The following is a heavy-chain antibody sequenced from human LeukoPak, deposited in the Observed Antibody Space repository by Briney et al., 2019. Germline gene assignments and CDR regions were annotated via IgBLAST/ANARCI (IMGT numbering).Heavy chain of an antibody. CDR1: GGSISSSNW. D-gene: IGHD1-20*01. J-gene: IGHJ4*02. V-gene: IGHV4-4*02. CDR2: IYYSGST. CDR3: ARDRYNWSY. Sequence: SETLSLTCAVSGGSISSSNWWSWVRQPPGKGLEWIGYIYYSGSTNYNPSLKSRVTISVDTSKNQFSLKLSSVTAADTAVYYCARDRYNWSYWGRGTLVTVSS.